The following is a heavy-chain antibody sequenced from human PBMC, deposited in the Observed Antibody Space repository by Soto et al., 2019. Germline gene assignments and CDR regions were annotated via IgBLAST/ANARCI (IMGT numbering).Heavy chain of an antibody. V-gene: IGHV1-24*01. CDR1: GYTLTELS. CDR2: FDPEDGET. D-gene: IGHD6-6*01. CDR3: ATEDFYSSSVTYYYYYGMDL. J-gene: IGHJ6*02. Sequence: ASVKVSCKVSGYTLTELSMHWVRQAPGQGLEWMGGFDPEDGETIYAQKFQGRVTMTEDTSTDTAYMEMSSLRYEDTAVYYCATEDFYSSSVTYYYYYGMDLWGQGTPVTVSS.